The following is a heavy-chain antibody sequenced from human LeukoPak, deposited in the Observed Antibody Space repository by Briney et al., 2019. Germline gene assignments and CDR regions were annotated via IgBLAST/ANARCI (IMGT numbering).Heavy chain of an antibody. J-gene: IGHJ6*02. CDR1: GYTFTSFD. D-gene: IGHD2-8*01. Sequence: ASVMVSCKASGYTFTSFDINWVRQAPGRGLEWMGWMNPRTGHTTYGQKFQGRVIMTRDTFINTAYMELSSLTSEDTAMYYCASLMFYQGMDVWGQGTSVTVSS. CDR2: MNPRTGHT. CDR3: ASLMFYQGMDV. V-gene: IGHV1-8*01.